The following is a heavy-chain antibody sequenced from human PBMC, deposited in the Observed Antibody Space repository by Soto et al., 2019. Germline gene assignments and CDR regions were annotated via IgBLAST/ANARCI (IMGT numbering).Heavy chain of an antibody. CDR2: IYYSGST. V-gene: IGHV4-31*03. CDR3: AREAPRITIFGGPHSGFAP. CDR1: GGSISSGGYY. Sequence: PSETLSLTCTVSGGSISSGGYYWSWIRQHPGKGLEWIGYIYYSGSTYYNPSLKSRVTISVDTSKNQFSLKLSSVTAADTAVYYCAREAPRITIFGGPHSGFAPWGQGTLVTVSS. J-gene: IGHJ5*02. D-gene: IGHD3-3*01.